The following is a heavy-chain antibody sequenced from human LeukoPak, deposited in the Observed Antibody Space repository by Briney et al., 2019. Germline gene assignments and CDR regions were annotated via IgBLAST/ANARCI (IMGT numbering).Heavy chain of an antibody. CDR1: GFTFSTYA. J-gene: IGHJ4*02. V-gene: IGHV3-23*01. CDR3: AKTPANWGTN. CDR2: ISVSGGNT. Sequence: GGSLRLSCAASGFTFSTYAMSWVRQAPGKGLEWVSTISVSGGNTYYADSVKGRFTISRDNSKNTLYLQMNSLRAEDTAVYYCAKTPANWGTNWGQGTMGTVSS. D-gene: IGHD7-27*01.